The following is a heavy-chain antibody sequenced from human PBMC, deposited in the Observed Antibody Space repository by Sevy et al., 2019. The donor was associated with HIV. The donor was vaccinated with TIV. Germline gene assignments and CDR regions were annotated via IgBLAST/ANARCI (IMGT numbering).Heavy chain of an antibody. CDR3: ARDDGNYYFHY. V-gene: IGHV3-7*01. CDR1: GFTFGKYW. Sequence: GGPLRPPCAASGFTFGKYWRAWVRQAPGKGLEWVANIKQDAGKKYYVDSVKGRFTISRDNAKNSLYLQMNSLRAEDTAVYFCARDDGNYYFHYWGQGTLVTVSS. CDR2: IKQDAGKK. D-gene: IGHD1-7*01. J-gene: IGHJ4*02.